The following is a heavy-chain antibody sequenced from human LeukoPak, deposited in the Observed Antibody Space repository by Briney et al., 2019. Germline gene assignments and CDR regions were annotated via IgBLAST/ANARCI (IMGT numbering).Heavy chain of an antibody. CDR2: ISSSGSTI. CDR1: GFTFSDYY. Sequence: PGGSLRLSCAASGFTFSDYYMSWIRQAPGKGLEWVSYISSSGSTIYYADSVKGRFTISRDNAKNSLYLQMNTLRAEDTAVYYCARSKLLRILIWFDPWGQGTLVTVSS. J-gene: IGHJ5*02. V-gene: IGHV3-11*01. D-gene: IGHD3-22*01. CDR3: ARSKLLRILIWFDP.